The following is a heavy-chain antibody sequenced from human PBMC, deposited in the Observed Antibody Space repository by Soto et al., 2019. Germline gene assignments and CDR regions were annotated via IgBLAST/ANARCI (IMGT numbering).Heavy chain of an antibody. CDR1: GYTFITYD. J-gene: IGHJ4*02. CDR2: LNPYNGNA. V-gene: IGHV1-8*01. Sequence: QVQLVQSGAEVKKPGASVKVSCKASGYTFITYDINWVRQAPGQGLEWMGWLNPYNGNAGYSQKFQGRVTMTRNTSISTAYMELTSPKSNDTAVYFCARRKDRSGPHYFDSLGQVTLVTVSS. CDR3: ARRKDRSGPHYFDS.